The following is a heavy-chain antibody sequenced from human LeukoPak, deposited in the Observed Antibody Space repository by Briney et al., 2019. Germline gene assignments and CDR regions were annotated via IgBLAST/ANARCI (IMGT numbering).Heavy chain of an antibody. V-gene: IGHV1-3*01. CDR3: ARVMLMDCSSTSCYTPYYYYGMDV. D-gene: IGHD2-2*02. J-gene: IGHJ6*02. Sequence: GSVKVSCKASGYTFTSYAMHWLRQAPGQRLEWMGWINAGNGNTKYSQKFQGRVTITRDTSASTAYMELSSLRSEDTAVYYCARVMLMDCSSTSCYTPYYYYGMDVWGQGTTVTVSS. CDR1: GYTFTSYA. CDR2: INAGNGNT.